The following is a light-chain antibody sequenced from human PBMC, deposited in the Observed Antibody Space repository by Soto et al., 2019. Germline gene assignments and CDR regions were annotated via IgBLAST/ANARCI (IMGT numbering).Light chain of an antibody. CDR1: QSVSSN. J-gene: IGKJ2*01. CDR3: QQYDNWPPYT. CDR2: GAS. Sequence: EIVMSQSPVTLSVSPGERATLSCRASQSVSSNLAWYQQKPGQAPRLLIYGASTRATGIPARFSGSGSGTESTLTISSLQSEDFAVYYCQQYDNWPPYTFGQGTKLEIK. V-gene: IGKV3-15*01.